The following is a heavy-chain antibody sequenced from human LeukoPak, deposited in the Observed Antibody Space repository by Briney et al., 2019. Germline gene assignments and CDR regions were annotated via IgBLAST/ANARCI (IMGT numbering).Heavy chain of an antibody. CDR3: ARGIVVVAASYYYYYMDV. V-gene: IGHV1-69*13. Sequence: SVKVSCKASGGTFSSYAISWVRQAPGQGLEWMGGIIPILGTANYAQKFQGRVTITADESTSTAYMELSSLRSEDTAVYYCARGIVVVAASYYYYYMDVWGKGTTVTISS. CDR1: GGTFSSYA. D-gene: IGHD2-15*01. CDR2: IIPILGTA. J-gene: IGHJ6*03.